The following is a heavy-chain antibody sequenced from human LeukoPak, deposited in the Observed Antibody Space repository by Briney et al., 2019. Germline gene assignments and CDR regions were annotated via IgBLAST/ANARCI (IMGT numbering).Heavy chain of an antibody. CDR2: IYYTGIT. V-gene: IGHV4-39*01. CDR3: ASPGITTFDY. J-gene: IGHJ4*02. Sequence: TSETLSLTCTVSGGSISGNSFYWGWVRQPPGKGLEWIGNIYYTGITHYNPSLKSRVTISVDTSKNQFSLKLNSVTAADTAVYYCASPGITTFDYWGQGTLVTVSS. CDR1: GGSISGNSFY. D-gene: IGHD3-22*01.